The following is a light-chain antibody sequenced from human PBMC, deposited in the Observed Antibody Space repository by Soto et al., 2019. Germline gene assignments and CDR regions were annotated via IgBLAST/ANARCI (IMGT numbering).Light chain of an antibody. CDR2: DTS. J-gene: IGKJ5*01. V-gene: IGKV3-15*01. CDR1: ESVRNK. CDR3: QQYNIWRSIT. Sequence: IVVTQSPSTRSASAGERATLSCRVSESVRNKVAWYQHKPGQTPRVIIYDTSTRAAGIPARFSGSGYGTSFTRTIISLQSEDFAVYYCQQYNIWRSITFGQGTRLE.